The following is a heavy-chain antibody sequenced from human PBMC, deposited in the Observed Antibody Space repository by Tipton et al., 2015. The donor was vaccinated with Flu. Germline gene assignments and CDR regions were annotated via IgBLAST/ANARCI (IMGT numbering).Heavy chain of an antibody. J-gene: IGHJ4*02. D-gene: IGHD3-10*01. CDR2: ISDSGKT. CDR3: AREIGGYNYLDF. Sequence: PGLVKPSETLSLTCTVSGGSISSYYWSWIRQQPGMGLEWMGYISDSGKTYYNPSLNSRVTISLDTSKNQFSLVMNSVTAADTAVYYCAREIGGYNYLDFWGQGTLVIVSS. CDR1: GGSISSYY. V-gene: IGHV4-59*06.